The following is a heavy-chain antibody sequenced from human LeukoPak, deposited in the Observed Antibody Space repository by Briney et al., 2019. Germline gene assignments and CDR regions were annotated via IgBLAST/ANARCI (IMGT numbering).Heavy chain of an antibody. J-gene: IGHJ4*02. V-gene: IGHV3-21*01. D-gene: IGHD3-22*01. Sequence: GGSLRLSCAASGFTVSSNYMNWVRQAPGKGLEWVASISSSSSDIYYADSVKGRFNISRDNAKNSLYLQMNSLRAEDTAVYYCARGVVASSGYYSDYWGQGTLVTVSS. CDR3: ARGVVASSGYYSDY. CDR1: GFTVSSNY. CDR2: ISSSSSDI.